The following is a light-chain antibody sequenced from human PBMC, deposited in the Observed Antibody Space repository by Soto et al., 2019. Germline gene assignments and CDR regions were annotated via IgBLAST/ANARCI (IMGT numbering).Light chain of an antibody. CDR2: GAS. Sequence: ETVLTQSPGTLSLSPGERATLSCRASQSVSSNYLAWYQQKPGQAPRLLMYGASTRATGIPDRFSGSGSGAEFTLSIGTLVPGGFAVYYCQQVGRSPPSWTFGQGNNVEIK. CDR1: QSVSSNY. V-gene: IGKV3-20*01. CDR3: QQVGRSPPSWT. J-gene: IGKJ1*01.